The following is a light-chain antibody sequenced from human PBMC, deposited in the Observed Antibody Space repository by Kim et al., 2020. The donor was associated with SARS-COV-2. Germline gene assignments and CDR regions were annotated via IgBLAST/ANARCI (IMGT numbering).Light chain of an antibody. Sequence: IVLTQSPGTLSLSPGERAALSCRASQSVSSRYFAWYQQKPGQAPRLLIYDSSSRATGVPDRFSGSGSGTDFTLTISRLEPEDFAVYYCQQYGSSPLMYSFGQGTKLEIK. CDR3: QQYGSSPLMYS. J-gene: IGKJ2*03. V-gene: IGKV3-20*01. CDR1: QSVSSRY. CDR2: DSS.